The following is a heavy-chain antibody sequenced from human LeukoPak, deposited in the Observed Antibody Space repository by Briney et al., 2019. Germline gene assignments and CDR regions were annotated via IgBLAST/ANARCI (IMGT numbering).Heavy chain of an antibody. CDR1: PRTFSSYA. CDR3: ARDTSGYYDIWTGPQGS. CDR2: IIPIFGTA. Sequence: PVGSVHVSCTPPPRTFSSYAISWVRQAPGQGLEWMGGIIPIFGTANYAPKFQGRVTITTDESTSTAYMELSSLRSEDTAVYYCARDTSGYYDIWTGPQGSWGQGTLVTVSS. J-gene: IGHJ4*02. V-gene: IGHV1-69*05. D-gene: IGHD3-9*01.